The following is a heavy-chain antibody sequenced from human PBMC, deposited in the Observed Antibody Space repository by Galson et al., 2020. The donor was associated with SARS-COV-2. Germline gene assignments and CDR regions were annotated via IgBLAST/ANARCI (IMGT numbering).Heavy chain of an antibody. CDR3: ARDGLAPDFWSGYWFDP. Sequence: SSVKVSCKASAAIFTSYPISWVRQAPGQGLEWMGGIIPIRGIANYAPKFQGRVTITADKSTSTACMALSSLRSEDTAVYYCARDGLAPDFWSGYWFDPWGQGTLVTVSS. J-gene: IGHJ5*02. D-gene: IGHD3-3*01. CDR2: IIPIRGIA. V-gene: IGHV1-69*10. CDR1: AAIFTSYP.